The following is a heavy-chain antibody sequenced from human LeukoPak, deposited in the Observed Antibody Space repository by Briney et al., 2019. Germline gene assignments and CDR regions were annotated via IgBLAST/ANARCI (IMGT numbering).Heavy chain of an antibody. V-gene: IGHV7-4-1*02. CDR1: GYSFTGSA. CDR2: INTNTGNP. J-gene: IGHJ4*02. CDR3: ARSQTYGDHPPFDY. D-gene: IGHD4-17*01. Sequence: ASVKVSCKASGYSFTGSAMNWVRQAPGQGLEWMGWINTNTGNPTYAQGFTGRFVFSLDTSVSTAYIQISSLKTEDTAVYFCARSQTYGDHPPFDYWGQGTLVTVSS.